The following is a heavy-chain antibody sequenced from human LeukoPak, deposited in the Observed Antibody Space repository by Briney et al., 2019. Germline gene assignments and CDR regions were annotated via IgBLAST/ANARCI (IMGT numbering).Heavy chain of an antibody. CDR2: IEGSGQYT. D-gene: IGHD2-15*01. CDR3: ARFGYLSAYADF. J-gene: IGHJ4*02. Sequence: GGSLRLSCAASGSSFSDFYMTWIRQAPGKGLEWVSYIEGSGQYTKYADSVRGRFTISRDNAKNSLYLQMRSLRVEDTAVYYCARFGYLSAYADFWGPGILVTVSS. CDR1: GSSFSDFY. V-gene: IGHV3-11*06.